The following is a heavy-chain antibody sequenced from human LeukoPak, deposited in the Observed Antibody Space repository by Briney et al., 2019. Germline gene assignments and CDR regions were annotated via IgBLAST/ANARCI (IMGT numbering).Heavy chain of an antibody. J-gene: IGHJ3*02. CDR1: GFTLSTYT. V-gene: IGHV3-48*02. Sequence: HAGGSLRPSCAASGFTLSTYTMNWVRQAPGKGLQWFSYISSSSSTTYYADSVKGRFTISRDNAKNSLYLQMNSLRDEDTAVYYCAREYSSSSGRAFDIWGQGTMVTVSS. CDR3: AREYSSSSGRAFDI. CDR2: ISSSSSTT. D-gene: IGHD6-6*01.